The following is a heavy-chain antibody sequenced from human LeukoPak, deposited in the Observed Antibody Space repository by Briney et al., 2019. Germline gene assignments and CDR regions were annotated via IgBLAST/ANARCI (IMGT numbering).Heavy chain of an antibody. D-gene: IGHD3-10*01. CDR3: ARSRRVGNGEYPDY. V-gene: IGHV1-2*02. CDR1: GYTFTGYY. CDR2: INPNTGDT. Sequence: ASVKVSCKASGYTFTGYYMHWVRKTPGQGLEWMGWINPNTGDTNYGRKFQGRVTMTRDVSINTAYMELRSLRSDDTAVYYCARSRRVGNGEYPDYWGQGTLVTVSS. J-gene: IGHJ4*02.